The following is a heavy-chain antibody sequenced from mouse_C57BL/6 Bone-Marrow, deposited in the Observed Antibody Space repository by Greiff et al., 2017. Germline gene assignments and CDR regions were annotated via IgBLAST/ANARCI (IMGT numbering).Heavy chain of an antibody. CDR2: ISNGGGST. Sequence: EVQVVESGGGLVQPGGSLKLSCAASGFTFSDYYMYWVRQTPEKRLEWVAYISNGGGSTYYPDTVKGRFTISRDNAKNTLYLQMSRLKSEDTAMYYCARRQNWAFDYWGQGTTLTVSS. CDR1: GFTFSDYY. CDR3: ARRQNWAFDY. V-gene: IGHV5-12*01. J-gene: IGHJ2*01. D-gene: IGHD4-1*01.